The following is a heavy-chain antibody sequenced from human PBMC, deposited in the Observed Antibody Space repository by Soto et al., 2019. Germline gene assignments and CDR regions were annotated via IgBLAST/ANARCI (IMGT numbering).Heavy chain of an antibody. CDR2: IYSGGST. J-gene: IGHJ3*02. D-gene: IGHD3-10*01. CDR1: GFTVSSNY. CDR3: ARWGLLWFGTAFDI. Sequence: PGGSLRLSCAASGFTVSSNYMSWVRQAPGKGLEWVSVIYSGGSTYYADSVKGRFTISRHNSKNTLYLQMNSLRAEDTAVYYCARWGLLWFGTAFDIWGQGTMVTVSS. V-gene: IGHV3-53*04.